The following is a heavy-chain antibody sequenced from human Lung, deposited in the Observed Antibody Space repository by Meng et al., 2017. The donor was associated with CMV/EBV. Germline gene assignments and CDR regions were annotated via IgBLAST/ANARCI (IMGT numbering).Heavy chain of an antibody. D-gene: IGHD2/OR15-2a*01. V-gene: IGHV1-2*02. CDR2: VSPKTGDT. Sequence: QVPLVQSGAEVKNPGASGKVSCKASRLTFNGYDIHWVRQAPGQGLEWMGSVSPKTGDTNFAQKFHGRVTLTRDTSINTAYLGLNRLTSDDTAVYYCARTLAGPFDSWGQGTLVTVSS. J-gene: IGHJ4*02. CDR1: RLTFNGYD. CDR3: ARTLAGPFDS.